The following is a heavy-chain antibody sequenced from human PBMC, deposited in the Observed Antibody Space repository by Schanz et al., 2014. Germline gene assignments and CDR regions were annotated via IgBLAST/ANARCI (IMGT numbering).Heavy chain of an antibody. J-gene: IGHJ3*02. Sequence: VQLMESGGGLVKPGRSLRLSCAASGFTLSSYGMHWVRQAPGKGLEWVAFINSDGTKRFYADSVKSRFTISRDNSRNTLYLQMNSLRAEDTAVYYCARDGYSVVVISPTESFDIWGQGTMVT. CDR2: INSDGTKR. CDR1: GFTLSSYG. D-gene: IGHD2-21*01. CDR3: ARDGYSVVVISPTESFDI. V-gene: IGHV3-33*08.